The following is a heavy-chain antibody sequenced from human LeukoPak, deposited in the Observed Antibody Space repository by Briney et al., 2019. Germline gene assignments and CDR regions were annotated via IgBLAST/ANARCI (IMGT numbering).Heavy chain of an antibody. CDR2: INHSGST. V-gene: IGHV4-34*01. Sequence: SETLSLTCAVYGGSFSGYYWSWIRQPPGKGLEWIGEINHSGSTNYNPSLKSRVTISVDTSKNQLSLKLSSVTAADTAVYYCARPGSLNWFDPWGQGTLVTVSS. CDR3: ARPGSLNWFDP. J-gene: IGHJ5*02. CDR1: GGSFSGYY.